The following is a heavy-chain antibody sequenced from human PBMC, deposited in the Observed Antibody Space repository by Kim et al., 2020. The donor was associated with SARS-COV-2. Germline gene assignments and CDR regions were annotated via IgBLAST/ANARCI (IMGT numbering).Heavy chain of an antibody. D-gene: IGHD5-12*01. J-gene: IGHJ4*02. CDR2: ISWNSGSI. Sequence: GGSLRLSCAASGFTFDDYAMHWVRQAPGKGLEWVSGISWNSGSIGYADSVKGRFTISRDNAKNSLYLQMNSLRAEDTALYYCAKDNGWLRFDYWVQGTLV. CDR3: AKDNGWLRFDY. CDR1: GFTFDDYA. V-gene: IGHV3-9*01.